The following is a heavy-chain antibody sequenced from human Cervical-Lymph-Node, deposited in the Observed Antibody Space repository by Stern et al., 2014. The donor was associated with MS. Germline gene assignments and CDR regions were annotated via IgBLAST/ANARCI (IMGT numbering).Heavy chain of an antibody. CDR1: EFTFNNYW. CDR3: ARGLLLLGSSYFGLDV. Sequence: EVQLVESGGGLVRPGGSLRLSCAASEFTFNNYWMHWVRQAPEKGLVWVSRIDRHGSSITYADSVKGRFTISRDNAKNTLYLQMNSLRAEDTAVYYCARGLLLLGSSYFGLDVWGQGTTVTVSS. J-gene: IGHJ6*02. V-gene: IGHV3-74*02. D-gene: IGHD3-22*01. CDR2: IDRHGSSI.